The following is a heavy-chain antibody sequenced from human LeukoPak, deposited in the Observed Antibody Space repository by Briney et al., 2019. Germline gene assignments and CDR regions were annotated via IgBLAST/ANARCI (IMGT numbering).Heavy chain of an antibody. CDR1: GGSISSGGYS. CDR3: ASGYSGYDPLNY. D-gene: IGHD5-12*01. J-gene: IGHJ4*02. CDR2: IYHSGST. V-gene: IGHV4-30-2*01. Sequence: PSQTLSLTCAVSGGSISSGGYSWSWIRQPPGKGLEWIGYIYHSGSTYYNPSLKSRVTISVDRSKNQFSLKLNSVTAADTAVYYCASGYSGYDPLNYWGQGTLVTVSS.